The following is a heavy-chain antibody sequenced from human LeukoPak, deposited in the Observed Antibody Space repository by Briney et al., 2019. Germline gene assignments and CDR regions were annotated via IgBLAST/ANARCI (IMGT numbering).Heavy chain of an antibody. Sequence: GGSLRLSCAASGFTVSSNYMSWVRQAPGKGLEWVSAISGSGGSTYYADSVKGRFTISRDNSKNTLYLQMNSLRAEDTAVYYCAKGVTKYYYDSSGYRHWGQGTLVTVSS. J-gene: IGHJ4*02. CDR3: AKGVTKYYYDSSGYRH. CDR1: GFTVSSNY. D-gene: IGHD3-22*01. CDR2: ISGSGGST. V-gene: IGHV3-23*01.